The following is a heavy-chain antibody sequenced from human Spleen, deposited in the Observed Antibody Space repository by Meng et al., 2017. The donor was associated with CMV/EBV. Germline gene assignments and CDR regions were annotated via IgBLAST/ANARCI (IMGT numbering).Heavy chain of an antibody. CDR3: AREKSSSYYSSYYFDY. J-gene: IGHJ4*02. D-gene: IGHD6-13*01. CDR2: TYSGVST. Sequence: SGVTVSSNYMSWVRQAPGKGLEWVSITYSGVSTYYADSVKGRFTISRDNSKNTLYLQMNSLRAEDTAVYYCAREKSSSYYSSYYFDYWGQGTLVTVSS. V-gene: IGHV3-66*02. CDR1: GVTVSSNY.